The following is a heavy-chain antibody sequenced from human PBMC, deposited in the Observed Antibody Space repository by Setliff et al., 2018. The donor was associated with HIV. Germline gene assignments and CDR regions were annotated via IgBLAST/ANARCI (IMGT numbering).Heavy chain of an antibody. J-gene: IGHJ4*02. V-gene: IGHV4-38-2*02. D-gene: IGHD4-17*01. CDR1: GYSISSGYY. CDR3: AREIDYGDYFDY. CDR2: IYHSGST. Sequence: SETLSLTCTVTGYSISSGYYWAWIRQPPGKGLEWIGSIYHSGSTYYNPSLKSRVTISVDTSKNQFSLKLSSVTAADTAVYYCAREIDYGDYFDYWGQGTLVTVSS.